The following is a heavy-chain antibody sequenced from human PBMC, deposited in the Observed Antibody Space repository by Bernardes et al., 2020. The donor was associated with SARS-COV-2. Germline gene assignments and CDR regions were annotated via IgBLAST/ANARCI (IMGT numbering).Heavy chain of an antibody. Sequence: SVKVSCKASGGTFSSYAISWVRQAPGQGLEWMGGIIPIFGTANYAQKFQGRVTITADESTSTAYMELSSLRSEDTAVYYCASESSGYSYGLYYYYYGMDVWGQGTTVTVSS. V-gene: IGHV1-69*13. D-gene: IGHD5-18*01. J-gene: IGHJ6*02. CDR1: GGTFSSYA. CDR3: ASESSGYSYGLYYYYYGMDV. CDR2: IIPIFGTA.